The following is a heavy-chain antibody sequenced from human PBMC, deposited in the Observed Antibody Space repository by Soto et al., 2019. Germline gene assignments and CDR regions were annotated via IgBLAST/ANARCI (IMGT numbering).Heavy chain of an antibody. CDR3: ARSTWGDFDY. Sequence: SETLSLTCTVSGGSISSSSYYWGWIRQPPGKGLEWIGSIYYSGSTYYNPSLKSRVTISVDTSKNHFSLKLSSVTAADTAVYYCARSTWGDFDYWGQGTLVTVSS. CDR2: IYYSGST. CDR1: GGSISSSSYY. V-gene: IGHV4-39*01. J-gene: IGHJ4*02. D-gene: IGHD3-16*01.